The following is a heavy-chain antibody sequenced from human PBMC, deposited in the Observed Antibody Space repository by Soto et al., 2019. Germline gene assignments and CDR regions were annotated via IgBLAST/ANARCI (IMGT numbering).Heavy chain of an antibody. Sequence: QVQLQESGPGLVKPSETLSLTCTVSGGSISSYYWSWIRQPPGKGLEWIGHIYYSGSTNYNPSLNSPVTISVVTPRSQFSVNLIAVTAADTAVYFWSRSVFRGHWFDPWGQGTLVTVFS. CDR2: IYYSGST. V-gene: IGHV4-59*01. CDR3: SRSVFRGHWFDP. J-gene: IGHJ5*02. CDR1: GGSISSYY. D-gene: IGHD3-10*02.